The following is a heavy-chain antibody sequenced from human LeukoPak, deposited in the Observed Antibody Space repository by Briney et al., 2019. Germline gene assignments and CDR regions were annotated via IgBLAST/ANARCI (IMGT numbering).Heavy chain of an antibody. Sequence: WVRQPPGKGLEWIGSIYYSGSTYYNPSLKSRVTISVDTSKNQFSLKLSSVTAADTAVYYCARGSRPVYNLLTGKRYFDYWGQGTLLTVSS. J-gene: IGHJ4*02. CDR2: IYYSGST. D-gene: IGHD3-9*01. CDR3: ARGSRPVYNLLTGKRYFDY. V-gene: IGHV4-39*07.